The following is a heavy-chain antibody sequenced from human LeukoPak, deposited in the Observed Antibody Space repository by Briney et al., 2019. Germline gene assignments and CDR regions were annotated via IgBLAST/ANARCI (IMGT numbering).Heavy chain of an antibody. CDR2: IYTSGST. CDR3: ARRSGSYDAFDI. J-gene: IGHJ3*02. CDR1: GGSISSYY. D-gene: IGHD1-26*01. Sequence: SSETLSLTCTVSGGSISSYYWSWIRQPAGKGLEWIGRIYTSGSTNYNPSLKSRVTVSVDTSKNQFSLKLSSVTAADTVVYYCARRSGSYDAFDIWGQGTMVTVSS. V-gene: IGHV4-4*07.